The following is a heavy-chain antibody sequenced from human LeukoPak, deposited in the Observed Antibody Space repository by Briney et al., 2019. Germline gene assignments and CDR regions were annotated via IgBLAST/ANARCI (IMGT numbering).Heavy chain of an antibody. V-gene: IGHV4-34*01. J-gene: IGHJ4*02. CDR2: INRSGST. D-gene: IGHD5-12*01. Sequence: SETLSLTCAVYGGSFSGYYWSWIRQPPGKGLEWIGEINRSGSTNYNPSLKSRVTISVDTSKNQFSLKLSSVTAADTAVYYCARHYRYSGYAYQIGPNRGFDYWGQGTLVTVSS. CDR3: ARHYRYSGYAYQIGPNRGFDY. CDR1: GGSFSGYY.